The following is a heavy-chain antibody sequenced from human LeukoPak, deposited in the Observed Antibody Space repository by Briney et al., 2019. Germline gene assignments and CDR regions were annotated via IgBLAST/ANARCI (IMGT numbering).Heavy chain of an antibody. CDR1: GFTFSSYD. J-gene: IGHJ4*02. CDR2: IHSCGTT. D-gene: IGHD5-12*01. V-gene: IGHV3-53*01. Sequence: QPGGSLRLSCAASGFTFSSYDMSWVRQAPGKGLEWVSVIHSCGTTNYADSVQGRFTISRDNSKTTVYLHMNSLRAEDTAVYYCARDSDSGYGPFASWGQGTLVTVSS. CDR3: ARDSDSGYGPFAS.